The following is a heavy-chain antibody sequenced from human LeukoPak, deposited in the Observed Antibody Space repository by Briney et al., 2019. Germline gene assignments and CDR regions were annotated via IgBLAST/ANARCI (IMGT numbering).Heavy chain of an antibody. Sequence: GESLKISCQASGYTSSDLWIGWVRQMPGQGLEWMGSVYPADSDTRYSPSFEGHVTISADKSTNTAFLQWNSLQSSDSGIYFCARTQGLYGAADYWGQGTLVISSS. V-gene: IGHV5-51*01. CDR1: GYTSSDLW. D-gene: IGHD2-2*02. J-gene: IGHJ4*02. CDR3: ARTQGLYGAADY. CDR2: VYPADSDT.